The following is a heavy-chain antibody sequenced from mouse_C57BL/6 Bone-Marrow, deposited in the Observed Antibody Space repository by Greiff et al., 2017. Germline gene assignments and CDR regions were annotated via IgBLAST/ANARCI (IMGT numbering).Heavy chain of an antibody. CDR2: ISDGGSYT. V-gene: IGHV5-4*01. CDR1: GFTFSSYA. J-gene: IGHJ4*01. Sequence: DVMLVESGGGLVKPGGSLKLSCAASGFTFSSYAMSWVRQTPEKRLEWVATISDGGSYTYYPDNVKGRFTIARDNAKNNLYLQMSHLKSEDTAMYYCARDDHAMDYWGQGTSVTVSS. CDR3: ARDDHAMDY.